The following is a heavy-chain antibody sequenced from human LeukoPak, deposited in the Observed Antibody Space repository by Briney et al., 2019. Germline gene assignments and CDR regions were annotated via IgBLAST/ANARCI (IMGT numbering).Heavy chain of an antibody. D-gene: IGHD1-26*01. V-gene: IGHV6-1*01. J-gene: IGHJ6*02. Sequence: SQTLSLTCAISGDSVSSNSAAWNWIRQSPSRGLEWLGKTYYRSKWYNDYAVSVKSRITINPDTSKNQFSLQLNSVTPEDTAVYYCARDPGLLGTYYYYGMDVWGQGTLVTVSS. CDR3: ARDPGLLGTYYYYGMDV. CDR1: GDSVSSNSAA. CDR2: TYYRSKWYN.